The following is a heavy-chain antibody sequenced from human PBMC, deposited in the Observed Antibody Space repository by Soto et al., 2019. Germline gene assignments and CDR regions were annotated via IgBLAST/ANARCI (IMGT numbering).Heavy chain of an antibody. V-gene: IGHV5-10-1*01. Sequence: PGESLKISCKGSGYSFRTNWITWVRQMPGKGLEWMGRIDLTDSYTSYSPSFQGHVSFSADTSINTAYLQWSSLRASDTAMYYCERHVGAHYDSSCYHYALDYWGQGTPVTVYS. CDR3: ERHVGAHYDSSCYHYALDY. CDR1: GYSFRTNW. D-gene: IGHD3-22*01. J-gene: IGHJ4*02. CDR2: IDLTDSYT.